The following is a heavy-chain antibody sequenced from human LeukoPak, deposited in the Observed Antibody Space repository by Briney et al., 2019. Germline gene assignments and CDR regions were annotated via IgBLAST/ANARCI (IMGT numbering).Heavy chain of an antibody. CDR2: IYHSGST. V-gene: IGHV4-38-2*01. CDR3: ARCDGSGSYPWWFDP. Sequence: SETLSLTCAVSGYSISSGYYWSWIRQPPGKGLEWIGSIYHSGSTYYNPSLKSRVTISVDTSRNQFSLKLSSVTAADTAVYYCARCDGSGSYPWWFDPWGQGTLVTVSS. CDR1: GYSISSGYY. J-gene: IGHJ5*02. D-gene: IGHD3-10*01.